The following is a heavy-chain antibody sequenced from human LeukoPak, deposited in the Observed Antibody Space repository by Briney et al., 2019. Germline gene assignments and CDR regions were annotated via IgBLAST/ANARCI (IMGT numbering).Heavy chain of an antibody. CDR1: GYSFTSYW. J-gene: IGHJ6*03. Sequence: GESLKISCKGSGYSFTSYWIGWVRQMPGKGLEWMGIIYPGDSDTRYSPSFQGQVTISADKSISTAYLQWSSLKASDTAMYYCARQIRIAAARHYYYYYMDVWGKGTTVTVSS. D-gene: IGHD6-13*01. CDR2: IYPGDSDT. V-gene: IGHV5-51*01. CDR3: ARQIRIAAARHYYYYYMDV.